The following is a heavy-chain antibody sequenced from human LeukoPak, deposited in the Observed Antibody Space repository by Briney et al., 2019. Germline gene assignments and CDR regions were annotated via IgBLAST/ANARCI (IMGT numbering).Heavy chain of an antibody. CDR1: GYSISSGYY. CDR2: IYHSGST. J-gene: IGHJ3*02. Sequence: ETLSLTCXVSGYSISSGYYWGWIRQPPGKGMEWFGRIYHSGSTYYNPSLKSRVTISVDTSKNHFSLNLSSVTAADTAVYYCARQLTVAGDAFDIWGQGTMVTVSS. D-gene: IGHD6-13*01. V-gene: IGHV4-38-2*01. CDR3: ARQLTVAGDAFDI.